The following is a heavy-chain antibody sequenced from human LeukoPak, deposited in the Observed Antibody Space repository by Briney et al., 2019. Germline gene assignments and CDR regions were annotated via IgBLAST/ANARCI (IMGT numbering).Heavy chain of an antibody. D-gene: IGHD1-1*01. V-gene: IGHV1-24*01. Sequence: SSVKVSCKVSGYTLTELSMHWVRQAPGKGLEWMGGFDPEDGETIYAQKFQGRVTMTEDTSSDTAYMELRSLRSDDTAVYYCARQSPNGGAFDIWGQGTMVTVSS. CDR2: FDPEDGET. J-gene: IGHJ3*02. CDR1: GYTLTELS. CDR3: ARQSPNGGAFDI.